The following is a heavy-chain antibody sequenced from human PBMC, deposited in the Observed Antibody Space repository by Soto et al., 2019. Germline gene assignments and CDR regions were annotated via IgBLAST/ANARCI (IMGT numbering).Heavy chain of an antibody. CDR2: IYPTESTT. D-gene: IGHD3-22*01. V-gene: IGHV5-51*01. J-gene: IGHJ6*02. Sequence: LGGSLKISCQGSGFSFTTYCIGWVRQVPGKVLEWMVLIYPTESTTRCSQSFQGQVTISADKSISTAYLQWSSLKASDTAISYCARAGAYYYNSSPQAPHYGMDVWGQGTTVTVSS. CDR1: GFSFTTYC. CDR3: ARAGAYYYNSSPQAPHYGMDV.